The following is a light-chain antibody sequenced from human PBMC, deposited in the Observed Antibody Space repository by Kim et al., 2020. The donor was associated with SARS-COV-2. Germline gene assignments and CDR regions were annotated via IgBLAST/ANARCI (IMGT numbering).Light chain of an antibody. Sequence: SSALTQDPAVSVALGQTVRITCQGDSLRSYYASWYQQKPGQAPFLVIYGKNNRPSGIPDRFSGSSSGNTASLTITGAQAEDEADYYCDSRDSSGNHWVFGGGTQLTVL. V-gene: IGLV3-19*01. CDR3: DSRDSSGNHWV. J-gene: IGLJ3*02. CDR2: GKN. CDR1: SLRSYY.